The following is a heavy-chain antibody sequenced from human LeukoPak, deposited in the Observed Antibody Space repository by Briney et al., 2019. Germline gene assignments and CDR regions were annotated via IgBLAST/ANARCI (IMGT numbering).Heavy chain of an antibody. Sequence: GGSLRLSCAASGFTFGSYWMTWVRQAPGKGLEWVANIKQDGSEKYYGDSVKGRFTISRDNAKISLYLQMSSLRAEDTAVYYCATDPDYCSSTSCYASPWGQGTLVTVSS. CDR2: IKQDGSEK. J-gene: IGHJ5*02. CDR1: GFTFGSYW. CDR3: ATDPDYCSSTSCYASP. V-gene: IGHV3-7*03. D-gene: IGHD2-2*01.